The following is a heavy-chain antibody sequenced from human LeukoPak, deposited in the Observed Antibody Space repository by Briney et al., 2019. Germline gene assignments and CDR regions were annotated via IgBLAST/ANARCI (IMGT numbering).Heavy chain of an antibody. J-gene: IGHJ5*02. CDR2: TYYRSKWYN. CDR1: GDSVSSNSAA. V-gene: IGHV6-1*01. Sequence: SQTLSLTCAISGDSVSSNSAAWNWIRQSPSRGLEWLGRTYYRSKWYNDYAVSVKSRITINPDTSKNQFSLQLNSVTPEDTAVYYCAREQEDSSSWYNWFDPWGQGTLVTVSS. D-gene: IGHD6-13*01. CDR3: AREQEDSSSWYNWFDP.